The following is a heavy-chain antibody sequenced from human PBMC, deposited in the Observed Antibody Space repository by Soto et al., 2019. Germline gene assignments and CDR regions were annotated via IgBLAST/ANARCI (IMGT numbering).Heavy chain of an antibody. V-gene: IGHV1-69*13. Sequence: GASVKVSCKASGGTFSSYAISWVRQAPGQGLEWMGGIIPIFGTADYAQKFQGRVTITADESTSTAYMELSSLRSEDTAVYYCARDPRRLQGYYGMDVWGQGTTVTVS. CDR2: IIPIFGTA. D-gene: IGHD5-12*01. CDR1: GGTFSSYA. CDR3: ARDPRRLQGYYGMDV. J-gene: IGHJ6*02.